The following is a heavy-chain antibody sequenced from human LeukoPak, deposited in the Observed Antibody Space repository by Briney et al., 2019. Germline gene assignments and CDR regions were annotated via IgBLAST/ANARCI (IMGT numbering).Heavy chain of an antibody. CDR3: ARGVTARGFYYYMDI. D-gene: IGHD2-21*02. CDR2: INPNTGGT. V-gene: IGHV1-2*02. CDR1: GYTFSGYY. Sequence: ASVKVSCKASGYTFSGYYIHWVRQAPGQGLEWMGWINPNTGGTKYAQRFQDRVTMTRDTSISTAYMEVSRLRSDDTAVYSCARGVTARGFYYYMDIWGSGTTVTISS. J-gene: IGHJ6*03.